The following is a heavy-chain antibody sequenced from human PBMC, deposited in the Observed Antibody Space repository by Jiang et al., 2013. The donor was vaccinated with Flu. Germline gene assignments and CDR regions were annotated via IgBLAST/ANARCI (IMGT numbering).Heavy chain of an antibody. J-gene: IGHJ6*02. CDR3: ARSYCGGDCYSMFGYSYYGMDV. V-gene: IGHV4-59*08. Sequence: LVKPSETLSLTCTVSSGSISSHYWSWIRQPPGKGLEWIGYIHNSGTTNYNPSLKSRVTISIDTSTNQFSLKLISVTAPDTAVYYCARSYCGGDCYSMFGYSYYGMDVWGQGTTVTV. CDR1: SGSISSHY. D-gene: IGHD2-21*02. CDR2: IHNSGTT.